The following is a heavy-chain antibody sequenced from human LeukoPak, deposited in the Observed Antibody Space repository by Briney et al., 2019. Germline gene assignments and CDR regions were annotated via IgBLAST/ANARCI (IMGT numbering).Heavy chain of an antibody. CDR3: TTQAYYYGSGSYIY. CDR2: IKSKTDGGTT. J-gene: IGHJ4*02. Sequence: PGGSLRLSCAASGFTFSNAWMSWVRQAPGKGLEWVGRIKSKTDGGTTDYAAPVKGRFTTSRDDSKNTLYLQMNSLKTEDTAVYYCTTQAYYYGSGSYIYWGQGTLVTVSS. CDR1: GFTFSNAW. D-gene: IGHD3-10*01. V-gene: IGHV3-15*01.